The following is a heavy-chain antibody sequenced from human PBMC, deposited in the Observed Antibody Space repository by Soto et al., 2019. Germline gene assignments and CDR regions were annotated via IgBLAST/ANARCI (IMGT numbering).Heavy chain of an antibody. CDR1: GGSISSGGYS. J-gene: IGHJ5*02. Sequence: ASETLSLTCAVSGGSISSGGYSWSWIRQPPGKGLEWIGYIYHSGSTYYNPSLKSRVTISVDRSKNQFSLKLSSVTAADTAVYYCARGSGVVPAAIDWFDPWGQGTLVTVSS. V-gene: IGHV4-30-2*01. D-gene: IGHD2-2*02. CDR3: ARGSGVVPAAIDWFDP. CDR2: IYHSGST.